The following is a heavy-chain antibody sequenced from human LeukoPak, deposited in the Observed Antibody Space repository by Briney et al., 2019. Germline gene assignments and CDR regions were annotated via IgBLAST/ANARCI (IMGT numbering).Heavy chain of an antibody. Sequence: SGPTLLHPSPPLTLTFTFSGFSLNTSGVGVGWVRQPPVKALEWLSLIYWDDDKRFIPSLKSNLTITRDTSKSQVVLTMTNMDPVDTATYYCAHMSYGSGTYFFDYWGQGTLVTVSS. D-gene: IGHD3-10*01. V-gene: IGHV2-5*02. J-gene: IGHJ4*02. CDR1: GFSLNTSGVG. CDR2: IYWDDDK. CDR3: AHMSYGSGTYFFDY.